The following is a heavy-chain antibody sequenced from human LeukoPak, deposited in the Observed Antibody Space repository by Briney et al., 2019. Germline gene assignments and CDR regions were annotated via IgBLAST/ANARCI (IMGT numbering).Heavy chain of an antibody. D-gene: IGHD6-13*01. CDR3: ARDPPGNYYYYYMDV. V-gene: IGHV3-21*01. J-gene: IGHJ6*03. Sequence: GGSLRLSCAASGFTFSSYSMNWVRQAPGKGLEWVSSISSSSSYIYYADSVKGQFTISRDNAKNSLYLQMNSLRAEDTAVYYCARDPPGNYYYYYMDVWGKGTTVTVSS. CDR1: GFTFSSYS. CDR2: ISSSSSYI.